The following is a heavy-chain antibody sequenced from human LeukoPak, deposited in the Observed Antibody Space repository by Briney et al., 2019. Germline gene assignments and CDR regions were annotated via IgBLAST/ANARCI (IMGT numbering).Heavy chain of an antibody. Sequence: PGGSLRLSCAASGFTFSSYSMNWVRQAPGKGLEWVSYISSSSSTIYYADSVKGRFTISRDNAKNSLYLQMNSLRAEDTAVYYCASLAHSSSWAYYFDYWGQGTLVTVSS. CDR2: ISSSSSTI. D-gene: IGHD6-13*01. J-gene: IGHJ4*02. V-gene: IGHV3-48*04. CDR1: GFTFSSYS. CDR3: ASLAHSSSWAYYFDY.